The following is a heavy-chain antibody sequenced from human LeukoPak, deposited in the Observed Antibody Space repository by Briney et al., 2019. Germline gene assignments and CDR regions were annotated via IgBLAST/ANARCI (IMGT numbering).Heavy chain of an antibody. CDR1: GRTFSSYA. CDR2: IIPILGIA. V-gene: IGHV1-69*04. CDR3: ARDGSSSWMGYFQH. Sequence: ASVKVSCKASGRTFSSYAISWVRQAPGQGLEWMGRIIPILGIANYAQKFQGRVTITADKSTSTAYMELSSLRSEDTAVYYCARDGSSSWMGYFQHWGQGTLVTVSS. J-gene: IGHJ1*01. D-gene: IGHD6-13*01.